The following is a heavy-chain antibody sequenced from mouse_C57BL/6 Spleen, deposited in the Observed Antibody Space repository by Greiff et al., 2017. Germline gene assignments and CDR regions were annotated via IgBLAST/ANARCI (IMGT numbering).Heavy chain of an antibody. J-gene: IGHJ4*01. V-gene: IGHV5-17*01. CDR2: ISSGSSTI. D-gene: IGHD1-1*01. Sequence: EVHLVESGGGLVKPGGSLKLSCAASGFTFSDYGMHWVRQAPEKGLAWVAYISSGSSTIYYADTVKGRFTISRDNAKNTLFLQMTSLRSEDTAMYYCARGHYYGSSYDAMDYWGQGTSVTVAS. CDR1: GFTFSDYG. CDR3: ARGHYYGSSYDAMDY.